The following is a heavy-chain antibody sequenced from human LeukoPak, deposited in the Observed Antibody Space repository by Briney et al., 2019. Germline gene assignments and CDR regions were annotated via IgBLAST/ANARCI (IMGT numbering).Heavy chain of an antibody. CDR1: GFIFSSYS. CDR2: ISGSSNYM. V-gene: IGHV3-21*01. J-gene: IGHJ3*02. Sequence: GGSLRLSCAASGFIFSSYSMNWVRQPPGKGLEWVSSISGSSNYMYYADSVKGRFTISRDNAKNSLYLQMNSLRAEDTAVYYCASGKEYHDFWSGLGRGAFDIWGQGTIVTVSS. D-gene: IGHD3-3*01. CDR3: ASGKEYHDFWSGLGRGAFDI.